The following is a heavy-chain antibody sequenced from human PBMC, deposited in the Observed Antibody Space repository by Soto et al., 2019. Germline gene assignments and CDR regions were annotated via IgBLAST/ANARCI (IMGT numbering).Heavy chain of an antibody. CDR1: GFTFSTYS. V-gene: IGHV3-48*02. CDR3: AREAPGIWYDFDY. Sequence: EVQLVESGGGLVQPGGSLRLSCAASGFTFSTYSMNWVRQAPGKGLEWVSYISSSSSTIYYADSVKGRFTISRDNAKNSLYLQMNSLRDEDTAVYYCAREAPGIWYDFDYWGQGTLVTVSS. D-gene: IGHD2-8*01. CDR2: ISSSSSTI. J-gene: IGHJ4*02.